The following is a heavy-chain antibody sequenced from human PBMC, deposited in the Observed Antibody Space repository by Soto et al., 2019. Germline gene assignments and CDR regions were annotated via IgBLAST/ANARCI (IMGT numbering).Heavy chain of an antibody. CDR2: TSYDGSNN. V-gene: IGHV3-33*05. Sequence: QVQLVESGGGGVQPGTSLRLSCVGSGFTFRRYVIHWVRQAPGKGLEWVALTSYDGSNNFYGDSVKGRFTISRHNSRNTVELQMDSLRFEDTALYYCARWGTTGGLDVWGHGTLVSVSS. CDR3: ARWGTTGGLDV. J-gene: IGHJ4*01. CDR1: GFTFRRYV. D-gene: IGHD3-16*01.